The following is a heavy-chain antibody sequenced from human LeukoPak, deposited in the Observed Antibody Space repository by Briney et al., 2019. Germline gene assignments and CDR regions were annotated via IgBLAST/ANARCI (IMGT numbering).Heavy chain of an antibody. CDR1: GFTFSSYA. Sequence: PGGSLRLSCAASGFTFSSYAMHWVRQAPGKGLEWVAVISYDGSNKYYADSVKGRFTISRDNSKNTLYLQMNSLRAEDTAVYYCARIIVVVPAANTARDYWGQGTLVTVSS. CDR2: ISYDGSNK. CDR3: ARIIVVVPAANTARDY. D-gene: IGHD2-2*01. V-gene: IGHV3-30*01. J-gene: IGHJ4*02.